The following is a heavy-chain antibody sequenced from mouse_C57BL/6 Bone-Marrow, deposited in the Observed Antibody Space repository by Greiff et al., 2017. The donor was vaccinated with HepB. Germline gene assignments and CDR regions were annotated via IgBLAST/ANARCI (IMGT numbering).Heavy chain of an antibody. D-gene: IGHD1-1*01. CDR3: ARDQDYYGSSYAWFAY. CDR1: GYSITSGYD. J-gene: IGHJ3*01. CDR2: ISDSGST. Sequence: EVMLVESGPGMVKPSQSLSLTCTVTGYSITSGYDWHWIRHFPGNKLEWMGYISDSGSTNYNPSLKSRISITHDTSKNHFFLKLNSVTTEDTATYYCARDQDYYGSSYAWFAYWGQGTLVTVSA. V-gene: IGHV3-1*01.